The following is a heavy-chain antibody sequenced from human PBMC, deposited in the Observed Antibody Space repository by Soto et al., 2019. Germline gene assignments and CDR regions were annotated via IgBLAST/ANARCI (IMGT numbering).Heavy chain of an antibody. CDR2: IYYSGST. CDR1: GGSISSGDYY. D-gene: IGHD2-2*01. Sequence: QVQLQESGPGLVKPSQTLSLTCTVSGGSISSGDYYWSWIRQPPGKGLEWIGYIYYSGSTYYNPSLKSRVTISVDTSKTQFSLKLSSVTAADTAVYYCASCRGAREYQLPGYWFDPWGQGTLVTVSS. V-gene: IGHV4-30-4*01. J-gene: IGHJ5*02. CDR3: ASCRGAREYQLPGYWFDP.